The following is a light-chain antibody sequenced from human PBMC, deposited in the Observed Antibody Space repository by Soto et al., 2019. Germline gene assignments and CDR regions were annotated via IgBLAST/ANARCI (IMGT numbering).Light chain of an antibody. CDR3: SSSTSTYTYV. V-gene: IGLV2-14*03. CDR2: DVS. CDR1: SSDIGGYNH. J-gene: IGLJ1*01. Sequence: QSALTQPASVSGSPGQSITISCTGTSSDIGGYNHVSWYQHHPGKAPKVMIYDVSNRPSGVSNRFWGSKSGNTASLTISGLQAEDEADYYCSSSTSTYTYVFGTGTKVTVL.